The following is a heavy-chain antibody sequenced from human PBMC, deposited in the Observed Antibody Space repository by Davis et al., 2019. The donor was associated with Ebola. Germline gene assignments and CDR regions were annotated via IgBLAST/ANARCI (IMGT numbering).Heavy chain of an antibody. V-gene: IGHV4-34*01. J-gene: IGHJ2*01. CDR3: ARVTQQQLYFDL. CDR2: INHSGST. D-gene: IGHD6-13*01. Sequence: SETLSLTCAVYGGSFSGYYWSWIRQPPGKGLEWIGEINHSGSTNYNPSLKSRVTISVDTSKNQFSLKLSSVTAADTAVYYCARVTQQQLYFDLWGRGTLVTVSS. CDR1: GGSFSGYY.